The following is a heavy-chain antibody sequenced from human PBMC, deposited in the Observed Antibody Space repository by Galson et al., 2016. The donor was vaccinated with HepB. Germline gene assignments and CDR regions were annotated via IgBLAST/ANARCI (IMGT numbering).Heavy chain of an antibody. D-gene: IGHD3-22*01. J-gene: IGHJ4*02. Sequence: SVKVSCKASGYTLTSYYMHWVRQAPGQGLEWMGVINPSDGFTRYAQRFQGRVTLTRDTSTSTVYMELSSLRSEDTAVYYCAETDSSGYYGVYWGQGTLVTVSS. CDR2: INPSDGFT. CDR1: GYTLTSYY. V-gene: IGHV1-46*01. CDR3: AETDSSGYYGVY.